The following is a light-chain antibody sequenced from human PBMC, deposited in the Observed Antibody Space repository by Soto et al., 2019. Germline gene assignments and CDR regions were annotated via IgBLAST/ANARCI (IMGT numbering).Light chain of an antibody. CDR3: QQYDSYPFT. Sequence: DIQMTQSPSTLSASEGDRVTITCRASQSINNWLAWYQRKPGKAPKLLISKASNLKSGVPSRFSGTGSGTEFTLTISSLQPDDFASYYCQQYDSYPFTFGGGTKVEI. V-gene: IGKV1-5*03. CDR2: KAS. J-gene: IGKJ4*01. CDR1: QSINNW.